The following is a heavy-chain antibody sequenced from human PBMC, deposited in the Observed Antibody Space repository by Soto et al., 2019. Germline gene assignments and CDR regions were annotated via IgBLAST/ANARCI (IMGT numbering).Heavy chain of an antibody. Sequence: TLSLTCTVSGGSINSGGYFWTWIRQHAGKGLEWIGYIYYTGSTYYNPSLKSRVTISVDTSKNQFSLKLTSVTAADTAVYYCARFTYDSSGYYYFDYWGQGALVTVSS. D-gene: IGHD3-22*01. CDR1: GGSINSGGYF. J-gene: IGHJ4*02. CDR2: IYYTGST. CDR3: ARFTYDSSGYYYFDY. V-gene: IGHV4-31*03.